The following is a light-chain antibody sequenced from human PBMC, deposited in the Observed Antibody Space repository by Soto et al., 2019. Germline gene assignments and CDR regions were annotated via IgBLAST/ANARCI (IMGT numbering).Light chain of an antibody. CDR3: CSYAGSDTYV. J-gene: IGLJ2*01. CDR1: SSGVGSYNL. V-gene: IGLV2-23*01. CDR2: EGT. Sequence: QSVLTQPASVSGSPGQSITISCTRTSSGVGSYNLVSWFQQHPGKVPKLIIYEGTKRPSGVSNRFSASKSGNTASLTISGLQAEDEADYYCCSYAGSDTYVFGGGTKLTVL.